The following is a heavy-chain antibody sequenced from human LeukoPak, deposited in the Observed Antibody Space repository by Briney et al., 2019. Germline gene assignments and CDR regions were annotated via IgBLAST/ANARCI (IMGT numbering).Heavy chain of an antibody. CDR3: ARDPPGWGNPSYYYFYYMDV. Sequence: GGSLRLSCAASGFTFSTYSMNWVRQAPGKGLEWVSSISSTSSYIYYADSVKGRFTISRDNAKNSLYLQMNSLRAEDTAVYYCARDPPGWGNPSYYYFYYMDVWGKGTTVTVSS. D-gene: IGHD4-23*01. J-gene: IGHJ6*03. CDR1: GFTFSTYS. CDR2: ISSTSSYI. V-gene: IGHV3-21*01.